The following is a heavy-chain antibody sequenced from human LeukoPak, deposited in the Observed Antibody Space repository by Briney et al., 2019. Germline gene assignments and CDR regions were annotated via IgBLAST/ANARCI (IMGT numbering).Heavy chain of an antibody. D-gene: IGHD3-9*01. V-gene: IGHV3-66*01. J-gene: IGHJ3*02. Sequence: PGGSLRLSCAASGFTVSSNYMSWVRQAPGKGLEWVSVIYSGGSTYYADSVKGRFTISRDNSKNTLYLQMNSLRAEDTAVYYCASPRPLRYFDWSDAFDIWGQGTMVTVSS. CDR3: ASPRPLRYFDWSDAFDI. CDR2: IYSGGST. CDR1: GFTVSSNY.